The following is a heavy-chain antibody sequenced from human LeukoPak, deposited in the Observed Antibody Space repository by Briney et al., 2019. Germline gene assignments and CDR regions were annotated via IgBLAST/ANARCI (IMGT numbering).Heavy chain of an antibody. CDR2: IIPILGIA. V-gene: IGHV1-69*04. J-gene: IGHJ4*02. CDR3: AGSYGDYAGYFDY. CDR1: GYIFANYG. D-gene: IGHD4-17*01. Sequence: SVKVSCKTSGYIFANYGITWVRQAPGQGLEWMGRIIPILGIANYAQKFQGRVTITADKSTSTAYMELSSLRSEDTAVYYCAGSYGDYAGYFDYWGQGTLVTVSS.